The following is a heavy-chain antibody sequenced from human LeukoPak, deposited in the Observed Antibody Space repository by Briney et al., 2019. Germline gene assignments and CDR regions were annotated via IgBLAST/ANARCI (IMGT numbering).Heavy chain of an antibody. Sequence: SQTLSLTCAVSGGSISSGEYYWSWIRQPPGKGLEWIGYIYYSVRTSYNPSLTLRLTISVDTSNSQFSLRLTSVTAADTAVYYCARAKVGATNWLDPWGQGALVTVSS. D-gene: IGHD1-26*01. CDR2: IYYSVRT. CDR3: ARAKVGATNWLDP. V-gene: IGHV4-30-4*01. CDR1: GGSISSGEYY. J-gene: IGHJ5*02.